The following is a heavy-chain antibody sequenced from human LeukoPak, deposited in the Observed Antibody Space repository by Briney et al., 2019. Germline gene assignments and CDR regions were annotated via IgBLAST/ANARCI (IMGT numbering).Heavy chain of an antibody. J-gene: IGHJ4*02. Sequence: SETLSLTCTVSGGSISSYYWTWIRQPAGKGLEWIGRIYTSGSTNYNPSLKSRVTMSVDTSKNQFSLKLSSLTAADTAVYYCARDLYSGYPYYFDSWGQGTLVTVSS. CDR2: IYTSGST. CDR1: GGSISSYY. D-gene: IGHD5-12*01. V-gene: IGHV4-4*07. CDR3: ARDLYSGYPYYFDS.